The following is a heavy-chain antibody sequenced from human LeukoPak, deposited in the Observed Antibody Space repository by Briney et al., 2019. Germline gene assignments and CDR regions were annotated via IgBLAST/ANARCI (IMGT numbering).Heavy chain of an antibody. D-gene: IGHD2-15*01. CDR1: GGSISSSSYY. J-gene: IGHJ4*02. CDR3: ARGVVVMVGGEDYFDY. CDR2: IYYSGST. V-gene: IGHV4-39*07. Sequence: SETLSLTCTVSGGSISSSSYYWGWIRRPPGKGLEWIGSIYYSGSTYYNPSLKSRVTISVDTSKNQFSLKLSSVTAADTAVYFCARGVVVMVGGEDYFDYWGQGTLVTVSS.